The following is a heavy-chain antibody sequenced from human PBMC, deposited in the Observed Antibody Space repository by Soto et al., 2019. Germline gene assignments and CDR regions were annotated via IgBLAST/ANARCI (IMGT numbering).Heavy chain of an antibody. J-gene: IGHJ6*02. CDR2: ISYDGSNK. CDR3: AKDQATTMVVEYYYYGMDV. D-gene: IGHD3-22*01. V-gene: IGHV3-30*18. Sequence: QVQLVESGGGVVQPGRSLRLSCAASGFTFSSYGMHWVRQAPGKGLEWVAVISYDGSNKYYADSVKGRFTISRDNSKNTLYLQMNSLRAEDTAVYYCAKDQATTMVVEYYYYGMDVWGQGTTVTVSS. CDR1: GFTFSSYG.